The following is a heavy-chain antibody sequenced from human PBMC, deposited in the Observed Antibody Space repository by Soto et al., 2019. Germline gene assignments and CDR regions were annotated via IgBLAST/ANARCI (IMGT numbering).Heavy chain of an antibody. J-gene: IGHJ5*02. CDR2: ITDAGGRT. Sequence: EVQLLASGGGLVQPGGSLRLTCAASGIIFNNYAMSWVRQAPGKGLEWVSVITDAGGRTYYAASAQGRFTISRDNSKNTLYLQMHSLRAVDTAIYYCAKSVGTYGDNTERAERFDPWGQGTLVTVSS. CDR3: AKSVGTYGDNTERAERFDP. D-gene: IGHD4-17*01. CDR1: GIIFNNYA. V-gene: IGHV3-23*01.